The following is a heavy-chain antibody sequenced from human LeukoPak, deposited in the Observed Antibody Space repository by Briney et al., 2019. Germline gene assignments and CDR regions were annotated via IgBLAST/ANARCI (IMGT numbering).Heavy chain of an antibody. V-gene: IGHV4-39*07. Sequence: SETLSLTCTVSGGSISSSSYYWSWIRQPPGKGLEWIGEINHSGSTNYNPSLKSRVTISVDTSKNQFSLKLSSVTAADTAVYYCARGPAGRCSSTSCYTPGYYYYMDVWGKGTTVTVSS. CDR2: INHSGST. CDR3: ARGPAGRCSSTSCYTPGYYYYMDV. CDR1: GGSISSSSYY. D-gene: IGHD2-2*02. J-gene: IGHJ6*03.